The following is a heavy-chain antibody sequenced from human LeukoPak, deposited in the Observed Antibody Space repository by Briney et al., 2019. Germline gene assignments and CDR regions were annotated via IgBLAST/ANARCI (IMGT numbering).Heavy chain of an antibody. V-gene: IGHV3-21*01. J-gene: IGHJ6*03. Sequence: GGSLRLSCAGSGFTFSSYSMNWVRQAPGKRLEWVSSISSSSSYIYYADSVEGRFTISRDNAKNSLYLQMNSLRAEDTAVYYCARSPEIYFMDVWGKGTTVTVYS. CDR2: ISSSSSYI. D-gene: IGHD5-24*01. CDR3: ARSPEIYFMDV. CDR1: GFTFSSYS.